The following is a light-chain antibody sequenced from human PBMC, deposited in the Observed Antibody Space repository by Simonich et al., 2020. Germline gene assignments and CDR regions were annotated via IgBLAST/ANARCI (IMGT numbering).Light chain of an antibody. J-gene: IGLJ2*01. CDR3: CSYAGSSTVV. CDR1: SSEVGSYNL. Sequence: QSALTHPASVSGSPGQPTTTSCHGTSSEVGSYNLVPCYQHHPAKAPKSIIDEGSKRPSGVSNRSSGSTSGNTASLTISGLQAEDEADYYCCSYAGSSTVVFGGGTKLTVL. V-gene: IGLV2-23*01. CDR2: EGS.